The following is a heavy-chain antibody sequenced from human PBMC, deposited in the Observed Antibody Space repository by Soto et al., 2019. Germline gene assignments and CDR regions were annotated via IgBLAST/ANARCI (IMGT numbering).Heavy chain of an antibody. CDR3: ARGRRNYCTNGVCSNQTYYYYYMDV. D-gene: IGHD2-8*01. Sequence: SETLSLTCAVYGGSFSGYYWSWIRQPPGKGLEWIGEINHSGSTNYNPSLKSRVTISVDTSKNQISLKLRSVTAADTAVYYCARGRRNYCTNGVCSNQTYYYYYMDVWGKGTTVTVSS. CDR1: GGSFSGYY. J-gene: IGHJ6*03. V-gene: IGHV4-34*01. CDR2: INHSGST.